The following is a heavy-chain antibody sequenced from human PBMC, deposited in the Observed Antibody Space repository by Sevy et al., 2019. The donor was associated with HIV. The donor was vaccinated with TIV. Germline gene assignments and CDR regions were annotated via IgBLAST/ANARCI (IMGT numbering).Heavy chain of an antibody. D-gene: IGHD3-22*01. J-gene: IGHJ4*02. CDR3: ARSLNHYDSSGYQMGFDY. CDR1: GGSFSGYY. CDR2: IYDSGRT. Sequence: SETPLTCTVSGGSFSGYYWSWIRQPPGKGLEWIGYIYDSGRTNYNPSLKSRVTISVDTSKKQFSLKLNSVTAADTAVYYCARSLNHYDSSGYQMGFDYWGQGTLVTVSS. V-gene: IGHV4-59*01.